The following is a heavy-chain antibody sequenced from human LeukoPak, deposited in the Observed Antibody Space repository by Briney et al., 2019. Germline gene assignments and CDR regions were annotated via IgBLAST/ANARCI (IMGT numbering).Heavy chain of an antibody. V-gene: IGHV3-23*01. J-gene: IGHJ4*02. CDR2: ISGSGGST. D-gene: IGHD6-6*01. CDR3: AKDGSYSSSPQLDY. CDR1: GFTFSSYA. Sequence: GGSLRLSCAASGFTFSSYAMSWVRQAPGKGLEWVSAISGSGGSTYYADSVKGRFTISRDNSKNTLYLQMNSLRAEDTAVYYCAKDGSYSSSPQLDYWGQGTLVTVSS.